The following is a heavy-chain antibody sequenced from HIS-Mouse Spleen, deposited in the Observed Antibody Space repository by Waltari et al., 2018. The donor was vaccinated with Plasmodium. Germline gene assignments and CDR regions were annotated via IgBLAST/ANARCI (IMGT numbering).Heavy chain of an antibody. Sequence: QVQLQQWGAGLLTPSATLSLTCAVYGGSFRGYYWRWIRQPPGKGVEWIGEINHSGSTNYNPSLKSRVTISVDTSKNQFSLKLSSVTAADTAVYYCARAPIRDAFDIWGQGTMVTVSS. CDR2: INHSGST. J-gene: IGHJ3*02. V-gene: IGHV4-34*01. CDR3: ARAPIRDAFDI. CDR1: GGSFRGYY. D-gene: IGHD3-9*01.